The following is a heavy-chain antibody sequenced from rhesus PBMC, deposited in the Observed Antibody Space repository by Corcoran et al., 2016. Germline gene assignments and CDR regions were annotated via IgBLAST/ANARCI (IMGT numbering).Heavy chain of an antibody. V-gene: IGHV4-93*01. CDR1: GGSVSSSNW. D-gene: IGHD4-23*01. J-gene: IGHJ1*01. CDR2: IYGSGGST. Sequence: QVQLQESGPGLVKPSETLSLTCAVSGGSVSSSNWWSWIRQPPGKGLVWIGGIYGSGGSTEYNPSLKSRVTISIDTSKNQFSLKLSSVTAADTAVYYCAREYSNYGGYFEFWGQGALVTVSS. CDR3: AREYSNYGGYFEF.